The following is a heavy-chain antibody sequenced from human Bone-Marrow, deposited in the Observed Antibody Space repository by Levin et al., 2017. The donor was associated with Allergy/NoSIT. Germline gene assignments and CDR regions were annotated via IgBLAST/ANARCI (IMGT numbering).Heavy chain of an antibody. J-gene: IGHJ4*02. CDR1: GGSISSGGYS. CDR2: IYLSGST. D-gene: IGHD5-18*01. V-gene: IGHV4-30-2*01. CDR3: ARVAGYSFGYYFDH. Sequence: SETLSLTCAVSGGSISSGGYSWSWIRQPPGTGLEWIGNIYLSGSTNDNPSLKSQVTISVDRSKNQFSLKLSSVTAADTAVYYCARVAGYSFGYYFDHWGQGTLVTVSS.